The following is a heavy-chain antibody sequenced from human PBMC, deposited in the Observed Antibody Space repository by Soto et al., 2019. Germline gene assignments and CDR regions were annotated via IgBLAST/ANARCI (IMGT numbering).Heavy chain of an antibody. CDR1: GCSISSSSYY. V-gene: IGHV4-39*07. D-gene: IGHD3-10*01. Sequence: SETLSLTCTVSGCSISSSSYYWGWIRQPPGKGLEWIGSIYYSGSTYYNPSLKSRVTISVDTSKNQFSLKLSSVTAADTAVYYCGSRLGFYYGSGSSPYYYYYGMDVWGQGTTVTVSS. J-gene: IGHJ6*02. CDR3: GSRLGFYYGSGSSPYYYYYGMDV. CDR2: IYYSGST.